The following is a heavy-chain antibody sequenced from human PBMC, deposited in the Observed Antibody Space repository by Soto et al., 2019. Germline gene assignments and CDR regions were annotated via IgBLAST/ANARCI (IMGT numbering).Heavy chain of an antibody. D-gene: IGHD6-19*01. V-gene: IGHV3-66*01. CDR2: IYSGGNT. J-gene: IGHJ4*02. CDR1: GFTVSSNY. CDR3: ARVGSGWYYFDY. Sequence: EVQLVESGGGLVQPGGSLRLSCAASGFTVSSNYMSWVRQAPGKGLEWVSVIYSGGNTYYADSVKGRFTISRDNSKNTLYLQMNSLRAEDTAVYYCARVGSGWYYFDYWGQGTLVTVSS.